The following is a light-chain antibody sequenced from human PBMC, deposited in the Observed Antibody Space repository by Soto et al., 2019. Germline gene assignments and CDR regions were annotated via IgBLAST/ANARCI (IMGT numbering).Light chain of an antibody. CDR1: QSVDGY. V-gene: IGKV3-15*01. CDR3: QQYHKWPPIT. J-gene: IGKJ5*01. Sequence: EVVMTQSPATLSVSLGDSATLSCRASQSVDGYLAWYQQKPGQAPRLLIYGASTRATGVAARFRGGGSGTEFTLTISSLQSEDSAVYYCQQYHKWPPITFGQGTRLEIK. CDR2: GAS.